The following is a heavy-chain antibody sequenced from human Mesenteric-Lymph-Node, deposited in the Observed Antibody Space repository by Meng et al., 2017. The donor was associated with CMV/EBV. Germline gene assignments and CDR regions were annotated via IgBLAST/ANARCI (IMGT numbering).Heavy chain of an antibody. V-gene: IGHV1-69*02. CDR3: AGGIAAAGSRWFDP. D-gene: IGHD6-13*01. CDR2: IIPILGIA. CDR1: GVTFSSYT. J-gene: IGHJ5*02. Sequence: QVQMVQSGAVLKKPGSSVKVACKASGVTFSSYTISWVRQAPGQGLEWMGRIIPILGIANYAQKFQGRVTITADKSTSTAYMELSSLRSEDTAVYYCAGGIAAAGSRWFDPWGQGTLVTVSS.